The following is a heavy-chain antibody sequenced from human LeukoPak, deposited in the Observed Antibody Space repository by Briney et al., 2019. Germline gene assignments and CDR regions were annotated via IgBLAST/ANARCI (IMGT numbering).Heavy chain of an antibody. J-gene: IGHJ4*02. CDR3: ARREYDFWSGYSARGGFDY. CDR1: GFTFSSYG. CDR2: IRQDGSEK. Sequence: GGSLRLSCAASGFTFSSYGMSWVRQAPGKGLEWVANIRQDGSEKYYVDSVKGRFTISRDNAKNSLYLQMNSLRAEDTAVYYCARREYDFWSGYSARGGFDYWGQGTLVTVSS. V-gene: IGHV3-7*01. D-gene: IGHD3-3*01.